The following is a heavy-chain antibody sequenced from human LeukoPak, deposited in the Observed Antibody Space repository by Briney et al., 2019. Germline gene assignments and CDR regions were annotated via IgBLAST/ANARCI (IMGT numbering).Heavy chain of an antibody. V-gene: IGHV3-30-3*01. J-gene: IGHJ3*02. Sequence: GGSLRLSCAASGFTFSSYAMHWVRQAPGKGLEWVAVISYDGSNKYYADSVKGRFTISRDNSKNTLYLQMNSLRAEDTAVYYCARDGHYYGSGKGHAFDIWGQGTMVTVSS. CDR1: GFTFSSYA. D-gene: IGHD3-10*01. CDR3: ARDGHYYGSGKGHAFDI. CDR2: ISYDGSNK.